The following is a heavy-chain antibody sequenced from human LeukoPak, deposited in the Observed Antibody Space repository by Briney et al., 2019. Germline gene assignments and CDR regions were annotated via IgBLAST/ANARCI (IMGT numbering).Heavy chain of an antibody. D-gene: IGHD3-9*01. V-gene: IGHV4-30-2*01. J-gene: IGHJ6*02. Sequence: SETLSLTCTVSGGSISSYSWSWIRQPPGKGLEWIGYIYHSGSTYYNPSLTSRVTISVDRSKNQFSLKLRSVTAADTAVYYCARDLTYYDILTGYSYDYGRDVWGQGTTVTVSS. CDR2: IYHSGST. CDR3: ARDLTYYDILTGYSYDYGRDV. CDR1: GGSISSYS.